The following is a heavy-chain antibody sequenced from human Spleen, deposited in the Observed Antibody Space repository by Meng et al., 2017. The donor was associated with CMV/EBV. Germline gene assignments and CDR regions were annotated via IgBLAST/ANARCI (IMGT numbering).Heavy chain of an antibody. Sequence: GESLKISCVASGFIFSNYSLNWVRQTPGKGLEWVSFISSGSGNIYYSESVKGRFTISRDNAKNSLYLQLNSLRVEDTAVYYCARDRWGGERIGYYHYGMDIWGQGTTVTVSS. D-gene: IGHD3-16*01. V-gene: IGHV3-21*01. J-gene: IGHJ6*02. CDR3: ARDRWGGERIGYYHYGMDI. CDR2: ISSGSGNI. CDR1: GFIFSNYS.